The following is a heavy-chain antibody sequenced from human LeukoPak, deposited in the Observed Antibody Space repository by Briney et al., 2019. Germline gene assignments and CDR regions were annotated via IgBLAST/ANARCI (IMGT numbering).Heavy chain of an antibody. CDR3: ARDRYCSSTSCQPGDY. J-gene: IGHJ4*02. V-gene: IGHV3-30*03. CDR1: GFTFSSYS. Sequence: GGSLRLSCAASGFTFSSYSMNWVRQAPGKGLEWVAVISYDGSNKYYADSVKGRFTISRDNSKNTLYLQMNSLRAEDTAVYYCARDRYCSSTSCQPGDYWGQGTLVTVSS. D-gene: IGHD2-2*01. CDR2: ISYDGSNK.